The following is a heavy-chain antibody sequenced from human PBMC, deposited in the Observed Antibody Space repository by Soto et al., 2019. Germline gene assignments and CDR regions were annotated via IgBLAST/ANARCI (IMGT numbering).Heavy chain of an antibody. CDR2: IYYSGST. D-gene: IGHD6-25*01. Sequence: QVQLQESGPGLVKPSQTLSLTCSVSGGSISSVGHYWTWIRQQPGKGLEWIGYIYYSGSTDYNPSLKRRVTISVDRSKNQFSLNLSSVTAADTAISYCARESGGYDSSTRYGLDVWGQGTTVTVSS. J-gene: IGHJ6*02. CDR3: ARESGGYDSSTRYGLDV. V-gene: IGHV4-31*03. CDR1: GGSISSVGHY.